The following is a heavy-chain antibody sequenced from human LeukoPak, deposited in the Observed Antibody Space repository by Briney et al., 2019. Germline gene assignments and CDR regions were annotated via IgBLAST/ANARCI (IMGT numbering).Heavy chain of an antibody. V-gene: IGHV3-7*01. J-gene: IGHJ3*02. CDR3: ARQETSSYNGAFDI. CDR2: IKKDGSEK. D-gene: IGHD1-26*01. CDR1: GLTFNSYW. Sequence: AGGSLRLPCAASGLTFNSYWMSWVRQAPGKGLEWVANIKKDGSEKYYVDSVKGRFTISRDNAKNSLYLQMNSLRADDTAVYYCARQETSSYNGAFDIWGQGTMVTVSS.